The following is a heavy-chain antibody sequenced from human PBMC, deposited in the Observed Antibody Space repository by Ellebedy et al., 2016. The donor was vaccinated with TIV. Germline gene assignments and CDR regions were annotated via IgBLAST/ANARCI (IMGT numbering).Heavy chain of an antibody. D-gene: IGHD3-3*01. CDR3: TTRDLWCPDAFDV. V-gene: IGHV3-15*07. CDR2: IKSESNGGTT. Sequence: GESLKISCAASGLTLSNAYMNWVRQAPGKGLEWVGRIKSESNGGTTDYIAPVEGRFTISRDDSKTTLYLQMNSLKTEDTAVYYCTTRDLWCPDAFDVWGQGTMVTVSS. CDR1: GLTLSNAY. J-gene: IGHJ3*01.